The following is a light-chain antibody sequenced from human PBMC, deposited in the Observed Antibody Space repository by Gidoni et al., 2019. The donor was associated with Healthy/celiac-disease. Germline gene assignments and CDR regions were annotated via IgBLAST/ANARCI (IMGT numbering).Light chain of an antibody. Sequence: EIVMTQSPATLSVSPGERATLSCRASQSVSSNLAWYQQKPGQAPRLLIYGASTRATGIPARFSGSGSGTEFTLTIRSLQSEDFAVYYCQQYNNWPFTFGQXTRLEIK. CDR3: QQYNNWPFT. J-gene: IGKJ5*01. V-gene: IGKV3-15*01. CDR2: GAS. CDR1: QSVSSN.